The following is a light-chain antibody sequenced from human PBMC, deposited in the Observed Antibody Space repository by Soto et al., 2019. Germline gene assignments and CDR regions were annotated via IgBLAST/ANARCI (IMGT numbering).Light chain of an antibody. CDR1: QGISNF. V-gene: IGKV1-9*01. Sequence: IHLTQSPSSLSASLGKRVTITFRASQGISNFLAWYQQKPGKAPKLLIYAASTLQSGVPSRFSGSGSGTDFTLTISSLQPEDFATYYCQQIYSIPITFGQGTRLEIK. CDR2: AAS. J-gene: IGKJ5*01. CDR3: QQIYSIPIT.